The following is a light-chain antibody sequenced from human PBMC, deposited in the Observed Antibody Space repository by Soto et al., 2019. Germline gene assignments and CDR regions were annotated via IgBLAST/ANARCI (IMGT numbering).Light chain of an antibody. V-gene: IGKV3-11*01. CDR3: HQRSSWPRGT. CDR2: DAS. J-gene: IGKJ1*01. Sequence: EIVLTQSPATLSLSLGESATLSCRASQSVSSYLAWYQQKPGQGPRLLIYDASNRATGVSARFSGSGYGTDSALTTSILEPDDFAGCYCHQRSSWPRGTFGQGTKVEIK. CDR1: QSVSSY.